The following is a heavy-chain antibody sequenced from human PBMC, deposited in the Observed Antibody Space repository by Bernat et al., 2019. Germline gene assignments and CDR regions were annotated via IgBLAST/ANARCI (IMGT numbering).Heavy chain of an antibody. J-gene: IGHJ1*01. Sequence: EVQLVESGGGLVQPGGSLRLSCAASGFTFSSYSMNWVRQAPGKGLEWVSYITSSSSTMYYADSVKGRFTISGDNAKNSLYLQMNSLRDEDTAVYYCARGCSSTSCHSFQHWGQGTLVTVSS. V-gene: IGHV3-48*02. CDR1: GFTFSSYS. D-gene: IGHD2-2*02. CDR2: ITSSSSTM. CDR3: ARGCSSTSCHSFQH.